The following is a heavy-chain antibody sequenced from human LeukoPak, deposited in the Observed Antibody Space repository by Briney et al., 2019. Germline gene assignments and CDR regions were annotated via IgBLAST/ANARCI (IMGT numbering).Heavy chain of an antibody. J-gene: IGHJ5*02. V-gene: IGHV4-30-2*01. D-gene: IGHD3-10*01. CDR2: IYHSGST. CDR1: GGSISSGGYP. Sequence: SETLSLTCAVSGGSISSGGYPWSWIRQPPGKGLEWIGYIYHSGSTYYNPSLKSRVTISVDRSKNQFSLKLSSVTAADTAVYYCARDRPMVRGAGGFDPWGQGTLVTVSS. CDR3: ARDRPMVRGAGGFDP.